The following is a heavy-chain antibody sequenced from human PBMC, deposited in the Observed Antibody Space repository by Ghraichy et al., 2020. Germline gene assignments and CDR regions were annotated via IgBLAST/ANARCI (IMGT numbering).Heavy chain of an antibody. V-gene: IGHV3-74*01. Sequence: GGSLRLSCAASGFTFGSSWMHWVRQAPGKGLVWVSHISSDERTTNYADSVKGRFTISRDNAKNTLYLQMNSLRAEDTALYYCVRSNGYLDYWGQGTPVTVSS. D-gene: IGHD3-22*01. CDR1: GFTFGSSW. CDR3: VRSNGYLDY. J-gene: IGHJ4*02. CDR2: ISSDERTT.